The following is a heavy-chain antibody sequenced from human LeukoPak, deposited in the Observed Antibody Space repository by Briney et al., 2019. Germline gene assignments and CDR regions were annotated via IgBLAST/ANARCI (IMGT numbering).Heavy chain of an antibody. CDR1: GSTFSSYA. J-gene: IGHJ5*01. V-gene: IGHV3-23*01. Sequence: GGSLRLSCAASGSTFSSYAMSWVRQAPGKGLEWVSAISGSGGSTNYADSVKGRFTISRDNSKNTLYLQMNSLRADDTAMYYCARAVTYFYGSVTYDWFESWGQGTLVTVSS. CDR3: ARAVTYFYGSVTYDWFES. CDR2: ISGSGGST. D-gene: IGHD3-10*01.